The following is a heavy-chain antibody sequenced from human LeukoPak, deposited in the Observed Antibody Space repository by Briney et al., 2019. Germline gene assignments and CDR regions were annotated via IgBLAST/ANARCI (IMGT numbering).Heavy chain of an antibody. CDR3: VKDRAAAGTGYYYGMDV. D-gene: IGHD6-13*01. V-gene: IGHV3-64D*09. J-gene: IGHJ6*02. Sequence: GGSLRLSCSASGFTSSSYAMHWVRQAPGKGLEYVSAISSNGGSTYYADSVKGRFTISRDNSKNTLYLQMSSLRAEDTAVYYCVKDRAAAGTGYYYGMDVWGQGTTVTVSS. CDR1: GFTSSSYA. CDR2: ISSNGGST.